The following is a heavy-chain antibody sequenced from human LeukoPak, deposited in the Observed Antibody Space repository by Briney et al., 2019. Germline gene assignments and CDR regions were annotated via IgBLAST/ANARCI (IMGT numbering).Heavy chain of an antibody. V-gene: IGHV1-18*01. J-gene: IGHJ4*02. CDR2: ISAYNGNT. CDR3: ARDRAAGPQVYFDY. Sequence: ASVRVSCKASGYTFTSYGISWVRQAPGQGLEWMGWISAYNGNTNYAQKLQGRVTMTTDTSTSTAYMELRSLRSDDTAVYYCARDRAAGPQVYFDYWGQGTLVTVSS. CDR1: GYTFTSYG. D-gene: IGHD6-13*01.